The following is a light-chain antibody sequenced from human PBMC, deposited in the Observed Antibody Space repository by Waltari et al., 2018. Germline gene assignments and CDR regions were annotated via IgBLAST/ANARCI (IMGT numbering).Light chain of an antibody. Sequence: DIQLTQSPSFLSASVGDRVTITCRASQGISTYLAWYQQQPGKAPEVLIFAASSLQGGVPARFSGRGSGTEFTLTISSLQPEDFATYYCQQLNSYPLTFGGGTKVEIK. CDR3: QQLNSYPLT. J-gene: IGKJ4*01. CDR2: AAS. V-gene: IGKV1-9*01. CDR1: QGISTY.